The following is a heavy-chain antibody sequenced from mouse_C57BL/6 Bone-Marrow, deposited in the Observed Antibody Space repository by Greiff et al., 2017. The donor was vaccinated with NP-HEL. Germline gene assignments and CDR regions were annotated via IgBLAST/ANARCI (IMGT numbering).Heavy chain of an antibody. J-gene: IGHJ4*01. CDR2: IRNKANGYTT. CDR1: GFTFTDYY. V-gene: IGHV7-3*01. CDR3: ASSHYYGSTYYAMDY. D-gene: IGHD1-1*01. Sequence: EVQGVESGGGLVQPGGSLSLSCAASGFTFTDYYMSWVRQPPGKALEWLGFIRNKANGYTTEYSASVKGRFTISRDNSQSILYLQMNALRAGDSATYYCASSHYYGSTYYAMDYWGQGTSVTVSS.